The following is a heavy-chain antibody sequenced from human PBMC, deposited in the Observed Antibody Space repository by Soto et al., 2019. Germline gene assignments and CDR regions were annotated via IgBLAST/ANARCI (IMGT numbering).Heavy chain of an antibody. CDR1: GFTFSSYA. Sequence: QVQLVESGGGVVQPGRSLRLSCAASGFTFSSYAMHWVRQAPGKGLEWVAVISYDGSNKYYADSVKGRFTISRDNSKNTLSLQMTSLRAEDTAVYYCARMASFYCSGGSCYPTYGMDVWGQGTTVTVSS. CDR3: ARMASFYCSGGSCYPTYGMDV. CDR2: ISYDGSNK. D-gene: IGHD2-15*01. J-gene: IGHJ6*02. V-gene: IGHV3-30-3*01.